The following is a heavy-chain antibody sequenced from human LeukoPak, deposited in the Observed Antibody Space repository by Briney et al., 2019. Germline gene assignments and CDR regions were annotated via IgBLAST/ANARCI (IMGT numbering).Heavy chain of an antibody. CDR2: ISWNSGSI. CDR3: ARVGRGYYDSSGTKRHDAFDI. CDR1: GFTFDDYA. D-gene: IGHD3-22*01. J-gene: IGHJ3*02. V-gene: IGHV3-9*01. Sequence: PGGSLRLSCAASGFTFDDYAMHWVRQAPGKGLEWVSGISWNSGSIGYADSVKGRFTISRDNAKNSLYLQMNSLRAEDTAVYYCARVGRGYYDSSGTKRHDAFDIWGQGTMVTVSS.